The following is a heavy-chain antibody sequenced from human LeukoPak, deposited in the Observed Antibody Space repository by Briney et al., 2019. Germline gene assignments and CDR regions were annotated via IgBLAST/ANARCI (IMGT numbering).Heavy chain of an antibody. D-gene: IGHD3-22*01. CDR3: ARGRANYYDSRGYYFSFDY. J-gene: IGHJ4*02. Sequence: SETLSLTCAVYGGSFSGYHWSWIRQPPGKGLEWIGEINHSGGTNYDPSLKSRVTISVDTSKKQFSLKLKSVTAADTAVYYCARGRANYYDSRGYYFSFDYWGQGTLVTVSS. V-gene: IGHV4-34*01. CDR2: INHSGGT. CDR1: GGSFSGYH.